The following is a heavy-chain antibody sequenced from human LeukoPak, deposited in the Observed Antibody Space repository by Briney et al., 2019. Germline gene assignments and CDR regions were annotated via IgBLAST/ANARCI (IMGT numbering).Heavy chain of an antibody. V-gene: IGHV4-34*01. CDR2: INHSGST. CDR1: GGSFSGYY. CDR3: ARSSYRVTRGYYYYYYYMDV. D-gene: IGHD2-2*02. J-gene: IGHJ6*03. Sequence: PSETLSLTCAVYGGSFSGYYWSWIRQPPGKGLEWIGEINHSGSTNYNPSLKSRVTISVDTSKNQFSLKLSSVTAADTAVYYCARSSYRVTRGYYYYYYYMDVWGKGTTVTISS.